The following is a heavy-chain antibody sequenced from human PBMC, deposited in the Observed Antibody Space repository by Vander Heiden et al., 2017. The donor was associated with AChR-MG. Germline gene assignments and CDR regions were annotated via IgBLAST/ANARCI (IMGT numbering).Heavy chain of an antibody. CDR1: GGTFSSYA. V-gene: IGHV1-69*06. Sequence: VQLVQSGAEVKKPGSSVKVSCKASGGTFSSYAIGWVRQAPGQGLEWMGGIIPIFGTANYAQKFQGRVTITADKSTSTAYMELSSLRSEDTAVYYCARSRGGYYVSWYYYYGMDVWGQGTTVTVSS. CDR2: IIPIFGTA. J-gene: IGHJ6*02. CDR3: ARSRGGYYVSWYYYYGMDV. D-gene: IGHD3-22*01.